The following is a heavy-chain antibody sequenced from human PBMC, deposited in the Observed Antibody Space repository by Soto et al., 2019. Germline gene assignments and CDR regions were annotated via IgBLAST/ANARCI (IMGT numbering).Heavy chain of an antibody. J-gene: IGHJ4*02. CDR2: ISAYNGNT. D-gene: IGHD3-9*01. Sequence: GASVKVSCKASGYTFTSYGISWVRQAPGQGLEWMGWISAYNGNTNYAQKLQGRVTMTTDTSTSTAYMELRSLRSDDTAVYYCARVGVRYFDWLDENFDYWGQGTLVTVSS. CDR1: GYTFTSYG. CDR3: ARVGVRYFDWLDENFDY. V-gene: IGHV1-18*01.